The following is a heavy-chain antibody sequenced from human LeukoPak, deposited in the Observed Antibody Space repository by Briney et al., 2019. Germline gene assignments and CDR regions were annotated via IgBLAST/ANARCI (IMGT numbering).Heavy chain of an antibody. CDR1: GFTVSSNY. CDR3: ARVQWELLADNWFDP. D-gene: IGHD1-26*01. CDR2: IYSGGST. V-gene: IGHV3-53*01. J-gene: IGHJ5*02. Sequence: GGSLRLSCAASGFTVSSNYMSWVRQAPGKGLEWVSVIYSGGSTYYADSVKGRFTISRDNSKNTLYLQMNSLRAEDTAVYYCARVQWELLADNWFDPWGQGTLVTVSS.